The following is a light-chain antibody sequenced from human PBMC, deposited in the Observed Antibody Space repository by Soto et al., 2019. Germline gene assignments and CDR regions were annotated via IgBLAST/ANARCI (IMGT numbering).Light chain of an antibody. V-gene: IGLV2-14*03. CDR3: RSYTSTSSLPNWL. Sequence: QSALTQPASMSGSPGQSITISCTGTSSDVGAYNFVSWYQQHPGRAPKLIIYDVTNRPSGISTRFSGSKSGNTASLTISGLQAEDEADYICRSYTSTSSLPNWLFGGGTKLTVL. CDR1: SSDVGAYNF. CDR2: DVT. J-gene: IGLJ2*01.